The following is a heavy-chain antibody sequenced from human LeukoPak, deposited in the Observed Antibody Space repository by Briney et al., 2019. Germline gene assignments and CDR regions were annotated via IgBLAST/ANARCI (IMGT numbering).Heavy chain of an antibody. V-gene: IGHV3-11*01. CDR1: GFTFSDYY. D-gene: IGHD3-22*01. CDR2: ISSGGSTI. J-gene: IGHJ4*02. CDR3: ARDVGYYESSGYYYVLNY. Sequence: PGGSLRLSCAASGFTFSDYYMSWIRRAPGKGLEWVSYISSGGSTIYYADSVKGRFTISRDNAKNSLYLQMSSLRAEDTAVYYCARDVGYYESSGYYYVLNYWGQGTLVTVSS.